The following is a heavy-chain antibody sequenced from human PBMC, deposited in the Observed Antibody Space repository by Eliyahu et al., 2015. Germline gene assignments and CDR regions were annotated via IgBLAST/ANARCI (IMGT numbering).Heavy chain of an antibody. J-gene: IGHJ4*02. CDR1: GFPFXXSA. D-gene: IGHD4-23*01. V-gene: IGHV3-23*01. CDR3: AKGGGLSGGNSIGFDY. CDR2: ISGSGGST. Sequence: EVQLLESGGGLVQPGGSLXLPCAASGFPFXXSAXSWVRQAPGKGLEWVSAISGSGGSTYYADSVKGRFTISRDNSKNTLYLQMNSLRAEDTAVYYCAKGGGLSGGNSIGFDYWGQGTLVTVSS.